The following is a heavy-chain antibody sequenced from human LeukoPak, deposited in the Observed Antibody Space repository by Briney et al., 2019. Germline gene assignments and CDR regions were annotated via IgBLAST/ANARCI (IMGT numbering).Heavy chain of an antibody. V-gene: IGHV3-23*01. CDR3: VKNVRYCSNSCSRLYFDS. CDR2: IPGSSSPK. CDR1: GFTFGSYT. D-gene: IGHD2-2*01. J-gene: IGHJ4*02. Sequence: GGSLRLSCAASGFTFGSYTMSWARQAPGKGLEWVSSIPGSSSPKYYADSVKGRFTSSRDNSKNTLYLHLTSLRVEDTAVYYCVKNVRYCSNSCSRLYFDSWGQGSLATVSP.